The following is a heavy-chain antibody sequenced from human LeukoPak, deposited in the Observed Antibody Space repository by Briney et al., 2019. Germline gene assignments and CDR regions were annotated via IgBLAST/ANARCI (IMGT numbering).Heavy chain of an antibody. D-gene: IGHD5-24*01. CDR2: INHGGGT. V-gene: IGHV4-34*01. CDR1: GGSFSNYY. J-gene: IGHJ6*03. Sequence: SETLSLTCAVYGGSFSNYYWSWIRQTPGKGLEWIGEINHGGGTNYNPSLKSRVTISVDTSKNQFSLKLSSVTAADTAVYYCARRVEDFSYYYMDVWGKGTTVTVSS. CDR3: ARRVEDFSYYYMDV.